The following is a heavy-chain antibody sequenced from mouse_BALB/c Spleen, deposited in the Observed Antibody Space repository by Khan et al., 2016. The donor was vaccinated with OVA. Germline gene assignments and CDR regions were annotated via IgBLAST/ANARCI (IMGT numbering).Heavy chain of an antibody. CDR3: ARAGAYYRNDGWFAY. D-gene: IGHD2-14*01. CDR2: INPSSGYT. Sequence: QVQLKESGAELARPGASVKMSCKASGYTFTSYTIHWIKQRPGQGLEWIGYINPSSGYTNYNQKFEDKATLTADKSSTTAYMQLSSLTSDDSAVYYCARAGAYYRNDGWFAYWGQGTLVTVSA. J-gene: IGHJ3*01. CDR1: GYTFTSYT. V-gene: IGHV1-4*01.